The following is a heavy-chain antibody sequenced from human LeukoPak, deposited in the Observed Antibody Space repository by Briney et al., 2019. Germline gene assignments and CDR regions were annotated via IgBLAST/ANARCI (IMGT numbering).Heavy chain of an antibody. CDR3: ATQSHHRAKNYDFWSGPIRKDYYYYMDV. D-gene: IGHD3-3*01. Sequence: ASVKVSCKVSGYTLTELSMHWVRQAPGKGLEWMGGFDPEDGETIYAQKFRGRVTMTEDTSTDTAYMELSSLRSEDTAVYYCATQSHHRAKNYDFWSGPIRKDYYYYMDVWGKGTTVTVSS. CDR1: GYTLTELS. J-gene: IGHJ6*03. CDR2: FDPEDGET. V-gene: IGHV1-24*01.